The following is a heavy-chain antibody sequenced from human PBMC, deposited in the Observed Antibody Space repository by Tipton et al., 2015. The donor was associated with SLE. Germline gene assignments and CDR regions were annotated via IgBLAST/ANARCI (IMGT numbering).Heavy chain of an antibody. CDR1: GGSFSGYY. D-gene: IGHD6-13*01. V-gene: IGHV4-34*01. CDR2: INHSGST. Sequence: TLSLTCAVYGGSFSGYYWSWIRQPPGKGLEWIGEINHSGSTYYNPSLKSRVTISVDTSKNQLSLKLSSVTAADTAVYYCARRGREIAAAGGMDYWGQGTLVTVSS. J-gene: IGHJ4*02. CDR3: ARRGREIAAAGGMDY.